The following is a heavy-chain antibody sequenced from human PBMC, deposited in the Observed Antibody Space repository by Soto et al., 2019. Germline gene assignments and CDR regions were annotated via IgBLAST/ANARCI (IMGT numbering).Heavy chain of an antibody. V-gene: IGHV3-30*03. Sequence: QVQLVESGGGVVQPGRSLRLSCAASGFTFSIYGMHWVRHAPGKGLEWVAVISFDGSEKYYADSVKGRFHISRDSSKNTVYLQMDSLRVDDTAVYYCARDRRLYYSDAFDIWGQGTTVTVSS. CDR3: ARDRRLYYSDAFDI. D-gene: IGHD1-26*01. CDR2: ISFDGSEK. J-gene: IGHJ3*02. CDR1: GFTFSIYG.